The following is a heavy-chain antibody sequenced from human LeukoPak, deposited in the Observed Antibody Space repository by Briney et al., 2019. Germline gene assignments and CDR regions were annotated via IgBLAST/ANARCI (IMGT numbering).Heavy chain of an antibody. CDR3: ARDYYGSGSYYNAGPYNWFDP. Sequence: SETLSLTCTVSGGSISSSSYYWGWIRQPPGKGLEWIGSIYYSGSTYYNPSLKSRVTISVDTSKNQFSLKLSSVTAADTAVYYCARDYYGSGSYYNAGPYNWFDPWGQGTLVTVSS. J-gene: IGHJ5*02. CDR1: GGSISSSSYY. CDR2: IYYSGST. V-gene: IGHV4-39*07. D-gene: IGHD3-10*01.